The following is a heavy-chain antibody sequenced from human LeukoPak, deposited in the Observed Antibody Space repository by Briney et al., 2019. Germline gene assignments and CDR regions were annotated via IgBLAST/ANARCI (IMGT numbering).Heavy chain of an antibody. CDR3: ARVRGYDILTGYYSPYFDY. CDR2: IKQDGSEK. CDR1: GFTFSSYW. D-gene: IGHD3-9*01. Sequence: GGSLRLSCAASGFTFSSYWMSWVRQAPGKGLEWEANIKQDGSEKYYVDSVKGRFTISRDNAKNSLYLQMNSLRAEDTAVYYCARVRGYDILTGYYSPYFDYWGQGTLVTVSS. J-gene: IGHJ4*02. V-gene: IGHV3-7*01.